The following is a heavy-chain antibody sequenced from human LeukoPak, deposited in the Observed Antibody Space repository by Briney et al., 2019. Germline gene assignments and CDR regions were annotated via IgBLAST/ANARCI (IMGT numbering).Heavy chain of an antibody. J-gene: IGHJ6*02. Sequence: SETLSLTCTVSGGSISSYYWSWIRQPPGKGLEWIGYIYYSGSTNYNPSLKSRVTISVDTSKNQFSLKLSSVTAADTAVYYCARGYSSSWYYYYGMDVWGQGTTVTVSS. D-gene: IGHD6-13*01. CDR3: ARGYSSSWYYYYGMDV. CDR2: IYYSGST. CDR1: GGSISSYY. V-gene: IGHV4-59*12.